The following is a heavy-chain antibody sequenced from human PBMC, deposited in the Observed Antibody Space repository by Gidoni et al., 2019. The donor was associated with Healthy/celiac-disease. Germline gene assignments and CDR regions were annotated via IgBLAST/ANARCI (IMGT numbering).Heavy chain of an antibody. V-gene: IGHV3-7*01. J-gene: IGHJ4*02. CDR2: IKQDGSEK. Sequence: EVQLVESGGGLVQPGGSLRLSCAASGFTFSSYWMSWVRQAPGKGLEWVANIKQDGSEKYYVDSVKGRFTISRDNAKNSLYLQMNSLRAEDTAVYYCARVYSWEGTIFGVVIITPPYFDYWGQGTLVTVSS. CDR3: ARVYSWEGTIFGVVIITPPYFDY. D-gene: IGHD3-3*01. CDR1: GFTFSSYW.